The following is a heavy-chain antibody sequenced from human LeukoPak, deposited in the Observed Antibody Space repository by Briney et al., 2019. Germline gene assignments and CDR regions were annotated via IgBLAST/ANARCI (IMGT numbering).Heavy chain of an antibody. CDR1: GFTFSTYT. CDR2: LSRGTSYI. J-gene: IGHJ6*04. V-gene: IGHV3-21*01. D-gene: IGHD1-1*01. CDR3: ARDRATGTTKCYYSHGMDV. Sequence: PGGSLRLSCAASGFTFSTYTVNWVRQAPGKERAWVSSLSRGTSYIYYADSVKGRFSISRDKAKNSLYMQMNSLRAEDTAVYYCARDRATGTTKCYYSHGMDVWGKGTTVTASS.